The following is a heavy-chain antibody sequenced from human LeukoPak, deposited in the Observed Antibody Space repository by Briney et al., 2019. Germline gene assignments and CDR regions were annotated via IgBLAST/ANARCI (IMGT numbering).Heavy chain of an antibody. CDR1: GFTFSSYA. CDR2: ITGSGDNT. CDR3: AKGKYSTGWGASVFDL. D-gene: IGHD6-19*01. V-gene: IGHV3-23*01. Sequence: GGSLRLSCAASGFTFSSYAMNWVRQAPGKGLEWVSGITGSGDNTYYADSMKGRFTISRDNSKNTLPVQVNSLRAEDTAIYYCAKGKYSTGWGASVFDLWGQGTMVTVSS. J-gene: IGHJ3*01.